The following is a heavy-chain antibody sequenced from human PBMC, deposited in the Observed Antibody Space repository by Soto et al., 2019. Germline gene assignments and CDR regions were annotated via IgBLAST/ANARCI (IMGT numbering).Heavy chain of an antibody. CDR2: IWYDGSNK. CDR3: ARDLVGWYYYDSSRPSEFDP. CDR1: GFTFSSYG. V-gene: IGHV3-33*01. J-gene: IGHJ5*02. D-gene: IGHD3-22*01. Sequence: QVQLVESGGGVVQPGRSLRLSCAASGFTFSSYGMHWVSQAPGKGLEWVAVIWYDGSNKYYADSVKGRFTISRDNSKNTLYLQMNSLRAEDTAVYYCARDLVGWYYYDSSRPSEFDPWGQGTLVTVSS.